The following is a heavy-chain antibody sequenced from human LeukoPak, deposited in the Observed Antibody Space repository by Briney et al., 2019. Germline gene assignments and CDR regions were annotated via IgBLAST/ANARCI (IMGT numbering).Heavy chain of an antibody. D-gene: IGHD5-18*01. Sequence: GGSLRLSCAASGFSVTSNYMRWGRQAPGKGLEWVAVIYSGGSTYYADSVEGRFTISRDNSKNTLHLQMNSLRAEDTAVYYCARGSDNYGPFDNWGQGTLVTVSS. CDR1: GFSVTSNY. V-gene: IGHV3-53*01. CDR3: ARGSDNYGPFDN. J-gene: IGHJ4*02. CDR2: IYSGGST.